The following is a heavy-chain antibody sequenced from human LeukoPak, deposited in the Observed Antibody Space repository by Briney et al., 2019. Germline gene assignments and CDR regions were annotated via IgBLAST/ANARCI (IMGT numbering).Heavy chain of an antibody. CDR1: GFTFSSYW. CDR3: AREVPYHYDSSGYCFDY. D-gene: IGHD3-22*01. V-gene: IGHV3-7*01. J-gene: IGHJ4*02. CDR2: IKQDGSEK. Sequence: GGSLRLSCAASGFTFSSYWMSWVRQAPGKGLEWVANIKQDGSEKYYVDSVKGRFTISRDNAKNSLYLQMNSLRAEDTAVYYCAREVPYHYDSSGYCFDYWGQGTLVTVSS.